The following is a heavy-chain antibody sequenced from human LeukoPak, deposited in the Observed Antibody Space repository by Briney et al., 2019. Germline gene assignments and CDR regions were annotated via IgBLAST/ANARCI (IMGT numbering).Heavy chain of an antibody. V-gene: IGHV3-23*01. CDR1: GFIFSSYA. CDR3: AKSRVAVAAPRNWFDP. J-gene: IGHJ5*02. CDR2: ISGSGLST. D-gene: IGHD6-19*01. Sequence: GGSLRLSCAASGFIFSSYAVSWVRQAPGKGLEWVSTISGSGLSTYYADSVKGRFTISRDNPNNTLYLQMNSLRVEDTAVYYCAKSRVAVAAPRNWFDPWGQGTLVTVSS.